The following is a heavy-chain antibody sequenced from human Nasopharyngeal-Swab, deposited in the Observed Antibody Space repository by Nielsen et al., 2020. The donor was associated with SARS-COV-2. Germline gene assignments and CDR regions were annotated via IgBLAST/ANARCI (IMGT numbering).Heavy chain of an antibody. J-gene: IGHJ4*02. V-gene: IGHV3-21*01. Sequence: GSLKISCAASGFTFSSYSMNWVRQAPGKGLEWVSSISSSSSYIYYADSVKGRFTISRDNAKNSLYLQMNSLRAEDTAVYYCARDSGPEIWQWLAYYFDYWGQGTLVTVSS. CDR1: GFTFSSYS. CDR2: ISSSSSYI. CDR3: ARDSGPEIWQWLAYYFDY. D-gene: IGHD6-19*01.